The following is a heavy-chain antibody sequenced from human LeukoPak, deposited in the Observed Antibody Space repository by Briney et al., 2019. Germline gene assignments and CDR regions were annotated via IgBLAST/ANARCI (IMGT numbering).Heavy chain of an antibody. J-gene: IGHJ6*03. D-gene: IGHD6-13*01. Sequence: SETLSLTCTVSGGSISSYYWSWIRQPPGKGLEWIGYIYYSGSTNYNPSLKSRVTISVDTSKNQFSLKLSSVTAADTAVYYCARIGYSSSWYHAYYYYYMDVWGKGTTVTISS. CDR1: GGSISSYY. CDR3: ARIGYSSSWYHAYYYYYMDV. CDR2: IYYSGST. V-gene: IGHV4-59*01.